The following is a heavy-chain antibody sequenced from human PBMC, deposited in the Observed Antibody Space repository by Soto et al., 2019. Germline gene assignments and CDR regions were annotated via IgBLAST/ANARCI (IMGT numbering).Heavy chain of an antibody. CDR3: ARGEGEFSSWNYFDY. CDR1: GGSISSSNW. Sequence: SETLSLTCAVSGGSISSSNWWSWVRQPPGKGLEWIGEIYHSGSTNYNPSLKSRVTISVDKSKNQFSLKLSSVTAADTAVYYCARGEGEFSSWNYFDYWGQGTLVTVSS. CDR2: IYHSGST. V-gene: IGHV4-4*02. D-gene: IGHD6-13*01. J-gene: IGHJ4*02.